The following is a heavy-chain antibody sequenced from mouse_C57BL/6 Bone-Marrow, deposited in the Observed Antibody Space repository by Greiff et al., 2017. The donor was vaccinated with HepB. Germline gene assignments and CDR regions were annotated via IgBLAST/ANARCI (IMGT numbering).Heavy chain of an antibody. Sequence: QVQLQQPGAELVKPGASVKLSCKASGYTFTSYWMHWVKQRPGQGLEWIGMIHPSSGSTNYNEKFKSKATLTVDKSSSTAYMQLSSLTSEDSAVYYCARGLRRWDFDYWGQGTTLTVSS. CDR3: ARGLRRWDFDY. V-gene: IGHV1-64*01. CDR1: GYTFTSYW. CDR2: IHPSSGST. D-gene: IGHD2-4*01. J-gene: IGHJ2*01.